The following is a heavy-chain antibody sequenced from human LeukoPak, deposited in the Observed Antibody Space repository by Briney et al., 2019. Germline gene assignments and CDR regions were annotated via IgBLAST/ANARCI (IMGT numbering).Heavy chain of an antibody. CDR1: GGSFSGYY. Sequence: PSETLSLTCAVYGGSFSGYYWSWIRQPPGKGLEWIGEINHSGSTNYNPSLKSRVTISVDTSKNQFSLKLSSVTAADTAVYYCARGRSRLGVVVVAATPLSDYWGQGTLVTVSS. V-gene: IGHV4-34*01. D-gene: IGHD2-15*01. CDR2: INHSGST. CDR3: ARGRSRLGVVVVAATPLSDY. J-gene: IGHJ4*02.